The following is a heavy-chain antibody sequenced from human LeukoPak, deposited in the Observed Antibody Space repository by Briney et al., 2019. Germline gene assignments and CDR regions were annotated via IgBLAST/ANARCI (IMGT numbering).Heavy chain of an antibody. CDR1: GFTFSSYG. V-gene: IGHV3-30*02. Sequence: PGGSLRLSCAAPGFTFSSYGMHWVRQAPGKGLEWVAFIRYDGSNKYYADSVKGRFTISRDNSKNTLYLQMNSLRAEDTAVYYCAKPYYYDSSGYYSVDYWGQGTLVTVSS. CDR3: AKPYYYDSSGYYSVDY. CDR2: IRYDGSNK. J-gene: IGHJ4*02. D-gene: IGHD3-22*01.